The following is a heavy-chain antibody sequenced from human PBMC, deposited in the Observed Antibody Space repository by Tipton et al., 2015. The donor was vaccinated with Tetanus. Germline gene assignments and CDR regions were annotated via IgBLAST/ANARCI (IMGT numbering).Heavy chain of an antibody. V-gene: IGHV3-33*01. J-gene: IGHJ3*02. CDR2: IWYDGSNK. Sequence: SGFTFSSYGMHWVRQAPGKGLEWVAVIWYDGSNKYYADSVKGRFTISRDNSKNTLYLQMNSLRAEDTAVYYCARFDKQQLVGDIWGQGTMVTVSS. CDR3: ARFDKQQLVGDI. D-gene: IGHD6-13*01. CDR1: GFTFSSYG.